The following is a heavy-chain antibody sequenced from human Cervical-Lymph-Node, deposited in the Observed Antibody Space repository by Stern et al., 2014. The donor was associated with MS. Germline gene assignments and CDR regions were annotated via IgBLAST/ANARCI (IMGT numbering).Heavy chain of an antibody. CDR3: ARDIGDVDIVATLPDS. V-gene: IGHV3-30*07. Sequence: DSVKGRFTISRDNSKNMLFLRMNSLRAEDTAVYYCARDIGDVDIVATLPDSWGQGTLVTVSS. D-gene: IGHD5-12*01. J-gene: IGHJ5*01.